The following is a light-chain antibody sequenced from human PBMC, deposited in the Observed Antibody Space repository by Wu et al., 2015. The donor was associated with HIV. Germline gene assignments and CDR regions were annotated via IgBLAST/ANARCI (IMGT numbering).Light chain of an antibody. CDR1: QSVSSTY. V-gene: IGKV3-20*01. CDR2: GAS. Sequence: EIVLTQSPGTLSLSPGDRATLSCRASQSVSSTYVAWYQQRRDQAPRLLLYGASSRATGIPDRFSGSGSGTDFTLTISRLEPEDSAVYYCQQYGGSPPVTFGQGTRLDIK. J-gene: IGKJ5*01. CDR3: QQYGGSPPVT.